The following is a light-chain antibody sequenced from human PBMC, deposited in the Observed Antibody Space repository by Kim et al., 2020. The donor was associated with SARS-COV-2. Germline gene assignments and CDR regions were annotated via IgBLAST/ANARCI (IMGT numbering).Light chain of an antibody. V-gene: IGLV2-8*01. CDR2: EVS. J-gene: IGLJ3*02. CDR1: SSDVGSYNL. CDR3: SSYAGGKNLV. Sequence: QSALTQPASVSGSPGQSITISCTGTSSDVGSYNLVSWYQQHPGKAPKLMIYEVSRRPSGVPDRFSGSKSGNTASLTVSGLQAEDEADYYCSSYAGGKNLVFGGGTQLTVL.